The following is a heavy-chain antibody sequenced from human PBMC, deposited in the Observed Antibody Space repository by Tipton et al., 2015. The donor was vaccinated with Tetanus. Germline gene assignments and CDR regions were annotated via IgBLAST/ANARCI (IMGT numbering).Heavy chain of an antibody. CDR3: ARSVAYYDVLTGYSGGYYAMDV. CDR2: IYSDDIGGSS. CDR1: GFAVSSYY. Sequence: SLRLSCAASGFAVSSYYMSWVRQAPGKGLEWVAFIYSDDIGGSSHYADPVKGRLTISRDNSKNTLYLQMNSLRAEDTAVYYCARSVAYYDVLTGYSGGYYAMDVWGQGTTVTVSS. J-gene: IGHJ6*02. D-gene: IGHD3-9*01. V-gene: IGHV3-53*01.